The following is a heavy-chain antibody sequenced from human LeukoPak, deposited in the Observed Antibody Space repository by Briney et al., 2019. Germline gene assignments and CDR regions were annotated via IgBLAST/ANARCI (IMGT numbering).Heavy chain of an antibody. CDR1: GFTFSDYY. V-gene: IGHV3-11*01. CDR3: ARGSMTTGFNYYYYYGMDV. D-gene: IGHD4-11*01. J-gene: IGHJ6*02. Sequence: PGGSLRLSCAASGFTFSDYYMSWIRQAPGKGLEWVSYISSSGSTIYYADSVKGRFTISRDNAKNSLCLQMNSLRAEDTAVYYCARGSMTTGFNYYYYYGMDVWGQGTTVTVSS. CDR2: ISSSGSTI.